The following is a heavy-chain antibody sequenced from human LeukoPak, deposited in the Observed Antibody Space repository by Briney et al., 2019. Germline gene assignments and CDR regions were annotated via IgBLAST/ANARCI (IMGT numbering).Heavy chain of an antibody. CDR2: IYTSGST. V-gene: IGHV4-4*07. D-gene: IGHD4-11*01. J-gene: IGHJ6*03. CDR3: ARGYTETLQYYMDV. Sequence: SETLSLTCTVSGGSISSYYWSWIRPPAGKGLEWIGRIYTSGSTNYNPSLKSRVTMSVDTSKNQFSLKLSSVTAADTAVYYCARGYTETLQYYMDVWGKGTTVTVSS. CDR1: GGSISSYY.